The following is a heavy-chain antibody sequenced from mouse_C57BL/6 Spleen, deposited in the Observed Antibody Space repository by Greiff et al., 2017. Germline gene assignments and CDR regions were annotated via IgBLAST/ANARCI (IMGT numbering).Heavy chain of an antibody. CDR2: ISDGGSYT. J-gene: IGHJ2*01. D-gene: IGHD2-4*01. CDR1: GFTFSSYA. V-gene: IGHV5-4*03. CDR3: ERVEEGYDYDPYYFDY. Sequence: DVKLVESGGGLVKPGGSLKLSCAASGFTFSSYAMSWVRQTPEKRLEWVATISDGGSYTYYPDNVKGRFTISRDNAKNNLNLQMSHLKSEDTAMYYCERVEEGYDYDPYYFDYWGQGTPLTVSS.